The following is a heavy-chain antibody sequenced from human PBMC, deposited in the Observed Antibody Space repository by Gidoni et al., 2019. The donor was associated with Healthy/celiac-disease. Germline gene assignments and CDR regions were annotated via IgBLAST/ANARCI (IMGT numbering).Heavy chain of an antibody. CDR1: GGSISSSSYY. V-gene: IGHV4-39*07. CDR3: ARDMKSSWYSGGLANWFDP. CDR2: IYYSGST. J-gene: IGHJ5*02. D-gene: IGHD6-13*01. Sequence: QLQLQESGPGLVKPSETRSLTCTVSGGSISSSSYYWGWIRQPPGKGLEWIGSIYYSGSTYYNPSLKSRVTISVDTSKNQFSLKLSSVTAADTAVYYCARDMKSSWYSGGLANWFDPWGQGTL.